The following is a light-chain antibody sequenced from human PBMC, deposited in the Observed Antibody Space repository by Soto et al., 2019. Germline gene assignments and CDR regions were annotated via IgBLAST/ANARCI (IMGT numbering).Light chain of an antibody. CDR2: AAS. CDR3: QQLNSSPYT. J-gene: IGKJ2*01. Sequence: DLQLTQSPSFLSASVGDRVTITCRASQGISSYLAWYQQKPGKAPKLLIYAASTLQSGVPSRFSGSGSGTEFTLTISCLQPEDFATYYCQQLNSSPYTFGQGTKLAIK. CDR1: QGISSY. V-gene: IGKV1-9*01.